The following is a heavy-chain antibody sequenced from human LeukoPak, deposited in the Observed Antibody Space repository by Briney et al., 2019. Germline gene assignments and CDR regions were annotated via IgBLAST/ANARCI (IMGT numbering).Heavy chain of an antibody. CDR3: AREDIVATMNFDY. CDR1: GYTFTGYY. Sequence: ASVKVSCKASGYTFTGYYIHWVRQAPGQGLEWMGRINPNSGGTNYAQKFQGRVTMTRDTSISTAYMELSRLRSDDTAVYYCAREDIVATMNFDYWGQGTLVTVSS. CDR2: INPNSGGT. J-gene: IGHJ4*02. D-gene: IGHD5-12*01. V-gene: IGHV1-2*06.